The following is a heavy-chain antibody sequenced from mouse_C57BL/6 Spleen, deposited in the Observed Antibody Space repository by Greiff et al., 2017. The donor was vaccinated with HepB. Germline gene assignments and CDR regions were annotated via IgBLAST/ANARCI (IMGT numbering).Heavy chain of an antibody. CDR2: IYPGSGST. CDR3: AREARAERPFDY. Sequence: QVQLKQPGAELVKPGASVKMSCKASGYTFTSYWITWVKQRPGQGLEWIGDIYPGSGSTNNNEKFKSKATMTVDTSSSTASMQLSSLTSEDSAVYYCAREARAERPFDYWGQGTPLTVSS. D-gene: IGHD3-3*01. V-gene: IGHV1-55*01. CDR1: GYTFTSYW. J-gene: IGHJ2*01.